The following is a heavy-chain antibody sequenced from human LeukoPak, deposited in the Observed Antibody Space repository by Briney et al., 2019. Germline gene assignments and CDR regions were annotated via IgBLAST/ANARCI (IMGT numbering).Heavy chain of an antibody. V-gene: IGHV4-61*02. CDR1: GGSISSGSYY. CDR3: ARDPPGGGWYFDL. CDR2: IYTSGST. Sequence: TLSLTCTVSGGSISSGSYYWSWIRQPAGKGLEWIGRIYTSGSTNYNPSLKSRVTISVDTSKNQFSLKLSSVTAADTAVYYCARDPPGGGWYFDLWGRGTLVTVSS. J-gene: IGHJ2*01. D-gene: IGHD3-16*01.